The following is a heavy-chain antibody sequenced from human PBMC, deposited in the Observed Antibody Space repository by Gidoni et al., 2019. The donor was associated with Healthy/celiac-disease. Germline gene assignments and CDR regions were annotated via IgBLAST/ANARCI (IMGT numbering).Heavy chain of an antibody. D-gene: IGHD6-13*01. CDR2: ISGSGGST. Sequence: EVQLLESGGGLVQPGGSLRLSCAASGFTFSSYAMSWVRQAPGKGLDCVAAISGSGGSTYYADSVKGRFTISRDNSKNTLYLQMNSLRAEDTAVYYCAKSPYSSSWRGVLWFDPWGQGTLVTVSS. V-gene: IGHV3-23*01. CDR1: GFTFSSYA. J-gene: IGHJ5*02. CDR3: AKSPYSSSWRGVLWFDP.